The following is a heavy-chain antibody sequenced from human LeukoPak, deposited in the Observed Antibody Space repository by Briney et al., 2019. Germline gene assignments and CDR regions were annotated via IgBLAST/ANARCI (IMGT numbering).Heavy chain of an antibody. CDR3: AKLVRGVKPLRGIFDY. CDR1: GFTFSRYG. D-gene: IGHD3-10*01. V-gene: IGHV3-23*01. Sequence: PGGSLRLSCAASGFTFSRYGMSWVSQAPGKRLEWVSAISGSGGSTYYADSVKGRFTISRDNSKNTLYLQMNSLRAEDTAVYYCAKLVRGVKPLRGIFDYWGQGTLVTVSS. CDR2: ISGSGGST. J-gene: IGHJ4*02.